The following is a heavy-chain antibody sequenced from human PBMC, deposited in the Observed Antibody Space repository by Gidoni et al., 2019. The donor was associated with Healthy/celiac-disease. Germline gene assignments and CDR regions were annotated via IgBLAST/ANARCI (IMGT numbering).Heavy chain of an antibody. J-gene: IGHJ6*02. CDR3: ACDGLDIVTGYPQPTYYYYGMDV. Sequence: EVQLLESGGGLVQPGGSLRLSCAASVFTFSSYALSWFRQAPGKGLEWVSAISGSGGSTYYADSVKGRFTISRDNSKNTLYLQMNSLRAEDTAVYYCACDGLDIVTGYPQPTYYYYGMDVWGQGTTVTVSS. CDR1: VFTFSSYA. CDR2: ISGSGGST. D-gene: IGHD3-9*01. V-gene: IGHV3-23*01.